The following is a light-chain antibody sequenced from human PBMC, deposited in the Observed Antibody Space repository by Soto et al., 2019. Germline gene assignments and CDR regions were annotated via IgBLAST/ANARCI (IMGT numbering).Light chain of an antibody. V-gene: IGLV2-23*01. Sequence: QSVLTQPASVSGSPGQSITISCTGTSSDVGSYDLVSWYQHHPGKAPKLMTYETNKRPSGVSDRFSGSKSGNTASLTISGLQAEDEADYYCCSFAGSRTPDVFGTGTKLTVL. J-gene: IGLJ1*01. CDR2: ETN. CDR1: SSDVGSYDL. CDR3: CSFAGSRTPDV.